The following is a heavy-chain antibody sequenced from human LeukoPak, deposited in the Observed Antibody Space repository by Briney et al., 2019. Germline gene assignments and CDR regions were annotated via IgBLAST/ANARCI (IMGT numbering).Heavy chain of an antibody. CDR3: AKDSGGTYFYYYYYMDV. Sequence: SGGSLRLSCAASGFTFSTYAMSWVRQAPGQGLEWVSAISAGGATIYYADSVKGRFTVSRDNSKNTLYLQINSLRAEDTAVYYCAKDSGGTYFYYYYYMDVWGKGTTVTVSS. J-gene: IGHJ6*03. D-gene: IGHD1-26*01. V-gene: IGHV3-23*01. CDR2: ISAGGATI. CDR1: GFTFSTYA.